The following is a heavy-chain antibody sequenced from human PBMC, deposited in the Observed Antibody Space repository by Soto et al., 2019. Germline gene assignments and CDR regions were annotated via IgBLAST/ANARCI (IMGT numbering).Heavy chain of an antibody. Sequence: GESLKISCKGSGYRFTNFWIAWVRQMPGKGLEWMGIIYPGDSDAEYSPSFQGQVTISADKSISTAYLQWSSLKASDTAMYNCARIDSGDCRWFRPWGQGTTGNRSS. CDR2: IYPGDSDA. V-gene: IGHV5-51*01. CDR1: GYRFTNFW. CDR3: ARIDSGDCRWFRP. J-gene: IGHJ6*01. D-gene: IGHD2-21*02.